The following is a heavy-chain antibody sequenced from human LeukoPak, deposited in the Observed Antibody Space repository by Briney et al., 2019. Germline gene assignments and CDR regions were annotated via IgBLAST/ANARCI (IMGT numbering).Heavy chain of an antibody. CDR3: RAQGIAVTLEDY. CDR1: GGSISSGDYY. Sequence: TASETLSLTCTVSGGSISSGDYYWSWIRQPPGKGLEWIGYIYYSGSTYYNPSLKSRVTISVDKSKNQFSLKLSSVTAADTAVYYCRAQGIAVTLEDYWGQGTLVTVSS. V-gene: IGHV4-30-4*03. J-gene: IGHJ4*02. D-gene: IGHD6-19*01. CDR2: IYYSGST.